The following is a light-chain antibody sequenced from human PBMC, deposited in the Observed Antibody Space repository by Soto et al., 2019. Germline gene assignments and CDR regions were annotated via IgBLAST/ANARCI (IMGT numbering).Light chain of an antibody. J-gene: IGKJ4*01. CDR3: QQYYTLPLT. Sequence: DIVMTQSPDSLAVSLGERATINCKSSQSLLYSVNNKDYLAWCQQKPGQPPRLLIYWASSRESGVPDRFSGSGSGTDFTLTINSLQADDVALYYCQQYYTLPLTFGGGTKVEI. CDR2: WAS. V-gene: IGKV4-1*01. CDR1: QSLLYSVNNKDY.